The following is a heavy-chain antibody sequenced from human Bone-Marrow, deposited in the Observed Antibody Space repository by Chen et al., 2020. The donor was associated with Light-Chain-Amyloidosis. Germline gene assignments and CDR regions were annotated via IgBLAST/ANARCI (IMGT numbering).Heavy chain of an antibody. D-gene: IGHD2-15*01. J-gene: IGHJ6*02. CDR2: INTAKGYT. V-gene: IGHV1-3*04. CDR3: ARTPDATHYYYGMDV. Sequence: QVQLVQSGAEVKKPGASVKVSCKASGYSFTNYVIHWVRQAPGQRLEWMGWINTAKGYTKYSQKFQGRVTINRDTSASTAYMEVSSLRFEDTAVYYCARTPDATHYYYGMDVWGQGTTVTVSS. CDR1: GYSFTNYV.